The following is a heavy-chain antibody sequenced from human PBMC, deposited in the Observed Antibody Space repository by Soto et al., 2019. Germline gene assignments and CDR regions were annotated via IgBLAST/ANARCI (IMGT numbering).Heavy chain of an antibody. V-gene: IGHV4-4*02. Sequence: SETLSLTCAVSGGSFTSNNWWSWVRQPPGQGWEWVWEIYRTERNNYKPTLKSRATISLDKSENQFSLKVTSLTAADTSVYYCASRDPGTSVDYWGQGTLVTVSS. J-gene: IGHJ4*02. D-gene: IGHD1-7*01. CDR3: ASRDPGTSVDY. CDR2: IYRTERN. CDR1: GGSFTSNNW.